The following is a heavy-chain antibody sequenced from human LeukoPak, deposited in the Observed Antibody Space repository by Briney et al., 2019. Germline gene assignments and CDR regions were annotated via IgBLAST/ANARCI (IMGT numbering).Heavy chain of an antibody. CDR1: GFTFSSYW. J-gene: IGHJ4*02. CDR3: ARHEPRYSYAYDY. V-gene: IGHV3-7*01. D-gene: IGHD5-18*01. Sequence: GGSLRLSCAASGFTFSSYWMSWVRQAPGKGLEWVANIKQDGSEKYYVDSVKGRFTISRDNAQNSLLLQMNSLRAEDTAVYYCARHEPRYSYAYDYWGQGALVTVSS. CDR2: IKQDGSEK.